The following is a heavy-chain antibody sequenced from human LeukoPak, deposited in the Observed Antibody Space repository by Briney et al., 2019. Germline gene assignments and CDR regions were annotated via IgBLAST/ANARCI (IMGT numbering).Heavy chain of an antibody. CDR2: IYYRSKFYN. J-gene: IGHJ4*02. CDR3: VRGQWNSIYYFDS. D-gene: IGHD6-19*01. Sequence: SQTLSLTCAISGDSVSRNNAGWNWIRQSPSRGLEWLGRIYYRSKFYNDYAVSVQSRITIDPDTSRNQFSLQLNSVTPEDTAIYYCVRGQWNSIYYFDSWGQGTLVTVSS. CDR1: GDSVSRNNAG. V-gene: IGHV6-1*01.